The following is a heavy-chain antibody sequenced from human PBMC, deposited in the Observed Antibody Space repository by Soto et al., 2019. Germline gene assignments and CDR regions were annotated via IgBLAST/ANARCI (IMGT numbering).Heavy chain of an antibody. Sequence: QVQLQQWGAGLLKPSETLSLTCAVYGGSFSGYYWSWIRQPPGKGLEWIGEINHSGSTNYNPSLKSRVTISVDTSKNQFSLKLSSVTAADTAVYYCARGSGSYYDYWCQGTLVTVSS. CDR3: ARGSGSYYDY. J-gene: IGHJ4*02. CDR1: GGSFSGYY. D-gene: IGHD1-26*01. CDR2: INHSGST. V-gene: IGHV4-34*01.